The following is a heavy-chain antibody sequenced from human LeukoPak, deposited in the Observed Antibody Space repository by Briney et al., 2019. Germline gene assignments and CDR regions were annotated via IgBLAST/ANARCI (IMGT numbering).Heavy chain of an antibody. D-gene: IGHD3-3*01. CDR3: ARAHLSDFWYFDY. Sequence: PSETLSLTCAVYGGSFSGYYWSWIRQPPGKGLEWIGEINHSGSTNYNPSLKSRVTISVDTSKNQFSLKLSSVTAADTAVYYCARAHLSDFWYFDYWGQGTLVTVSS. J-gene: IGHJ4*02. CDR2: INHSGST. V-gene: IGHV4-34*01. CDR1: GGSFSGYY.